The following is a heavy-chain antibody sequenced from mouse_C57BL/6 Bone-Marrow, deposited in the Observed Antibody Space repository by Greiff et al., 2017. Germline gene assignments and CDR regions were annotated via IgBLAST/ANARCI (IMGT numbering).Heavy chain of an antibody. V-gene: IGHV1-69*01. D-gene: IGHD2-3*01. Sequence: VQLQQPGAELVMPWASVKLSCKASGYTFTSYWMHWVKQRPGQGLEWIGEIDPSDSYTNYNQKFKGKSTLTVEKSSSTAYMQLSSLTSEDSAVYYCARSCFDGYPYWGQGTTLTVSS. CDR3: ARSCFDGYPY. J-gene: IGHJ2*01. CDR2: IDPSDSYT. CDR1: GYTFTSYW.